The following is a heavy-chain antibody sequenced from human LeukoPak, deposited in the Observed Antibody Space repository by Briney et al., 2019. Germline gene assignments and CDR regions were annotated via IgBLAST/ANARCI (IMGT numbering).Heavy chain of an antibody. J-gene: IGHJ4*02. D-gene: IGHD4-23*01. CDR1: GFTFSNYA. Sequence: GGSLRLSCAASGFTFSNYAMSWVRQAPGKGLEWVSAISGSGGSTYYADSVKGRFTISRDNSKNTLYLQMNSLRAEDTAVYYCASGYGGNSRGGYFDYWGQGTLVTVSS. CDR2: ISGSGGST. V-gene: IGHV3-23*01. CDR3: ASGYGGNSRGGYFDY.